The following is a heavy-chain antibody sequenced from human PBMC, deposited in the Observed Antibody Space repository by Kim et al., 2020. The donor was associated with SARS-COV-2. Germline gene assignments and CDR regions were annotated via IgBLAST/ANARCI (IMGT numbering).Heavy chain of an antibody. CDR3: ARDNWGSYDY. V-gene: IGHV3-72*01. D-gene: IGHD1-26*01. Sequence: GGSLRLSCAASGFSFSDYLMDGVRQVPGKGLEWVGRAKTKADSYTTEYAASVKGRFTISRDDSKNALYLQMNSLKIEDTALYYCARDNWGSYDYWGQGTLVTVSS. CDR2: AKTKADSYTT. J-gene: IGHJ4*02. CDR1: GFSFSDYL.